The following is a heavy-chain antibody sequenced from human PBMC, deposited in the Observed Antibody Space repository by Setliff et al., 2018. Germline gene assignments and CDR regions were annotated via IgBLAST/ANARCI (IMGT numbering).Heavy chain of an antibody. CDR1: GYTFTSYG. V-gene: IGHV1-18*01. CDR2: ISAYNGNT. CDR3: ARVTLSYCSGGSCYGWFDP. Sequence: ASVKVSCKASGYTFTSYGISWGRQAPGQGLEWMGWISAYNGNTNYAQKLQGRVTMTTDTSTSTAYMELRSLRSDDTAVYYCARVTLSYCSGGSCYGWFDPWGQGTQVTVSS. D-gene: IGHD2-15*01. J-gene: IGHJ5*02.